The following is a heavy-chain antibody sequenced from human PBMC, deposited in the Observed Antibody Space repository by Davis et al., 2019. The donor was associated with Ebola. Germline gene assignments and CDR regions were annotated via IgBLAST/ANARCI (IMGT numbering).Heavy chain of an antibody. J-gene: IGHJ4*02. Sequence: GESLKISCAASGFTFSTYAVSWVRQAPGEGLEWVSSINSASDTNYADSVKGRFIISRDNSKNTLYLQMNSLRVEDTAVYYCSKGGGSRFYFFDYWGQGTLVTVSS. CDR3: SKGGGSRFYFFDY. D-gene: IGHD6-13*01. V-gene: IGHV3-23*01. CDR2: INSASDT. CDR1: GFTFSTYA.